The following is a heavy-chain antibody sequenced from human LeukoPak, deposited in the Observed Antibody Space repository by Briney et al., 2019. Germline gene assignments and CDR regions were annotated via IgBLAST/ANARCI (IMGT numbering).Heavy chain of an antibody. V-gene: IGHV3-11*01. CDR2: ISGGGNTM. J-gene: IGHJ4*02. Sequence: PGGSLRLSCAASGLSFSDYYMTWIRQAPGKGLEWVSYISGGGNTMYYADSVRGRFTISRDNAKNSLYLQMNSLRAEDTAVYYCARSDYWGQGTLVTVSA. CDR1: GLSFSDYY. CDR3: ARSDY.